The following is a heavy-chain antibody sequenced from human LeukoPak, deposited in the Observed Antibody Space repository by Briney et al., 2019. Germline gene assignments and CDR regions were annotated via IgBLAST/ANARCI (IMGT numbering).Heavy chain of an antibody. CDR1: GFTFSSYS. CDR2: ISSSSSYI. CDR3: ARDRREKYCSSTSCYYKIYDFWSGDYGMDV. D-gene: IGHD2-2*01. Sequence: PGGSLRLSCAASGFTFSSYSMNWVRQAPGKGLEWVSSISSSSSYIYYADSVKGRFTISRDNAKNSLYLQMNSLRAEDTAVYYCARDRREKYCSSTSCYYKIYDFWSGDYGMDVWGQGTTVTVSS. V-gene: IGHV3-21*01. J-gene: IGHJ6*02.